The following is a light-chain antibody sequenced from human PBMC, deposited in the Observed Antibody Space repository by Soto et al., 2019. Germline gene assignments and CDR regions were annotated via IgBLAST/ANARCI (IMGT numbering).Light chain of an antibody. CDR3: QSYDNRLSGSR. CDR1: SSNIGAGYD. V-gene: IGLV1-40*01. J-gene: IGLJ1*01. CDR2: GDS. Sequence: QSVLTQPPSVSGAPGQRVTISCTGSSSNIGAGYDVHWYQQLPGTAPKLLIYGDSNRPSGVPDRFSGSKSGTSTSLAITGLQAEDEADYYCQSYDNRLSGSRFGTGTKVTGL.